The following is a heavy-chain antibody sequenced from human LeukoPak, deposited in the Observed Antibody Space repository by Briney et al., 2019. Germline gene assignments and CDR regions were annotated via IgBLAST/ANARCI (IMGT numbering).Heavy chain of an antibody. CDR3: ARGGYYDSSGGGFDY. V-gene: IGHV1-69*13. CDR2: IIPIFGTA. D-gene: IGHD3-22*01. J-gene: IGHJ4*02. Sequence: GASVKVSCKASGGTFSSYAISWVRQAPGQGLEWMGGIIPIFGTANYAQKFQGRVTITADESTSTAYMELSRLRSEDTAAYYCARGGYYDSSGGGFDYWGQGTLVTVSS. CDR1: GGTFSSYA.